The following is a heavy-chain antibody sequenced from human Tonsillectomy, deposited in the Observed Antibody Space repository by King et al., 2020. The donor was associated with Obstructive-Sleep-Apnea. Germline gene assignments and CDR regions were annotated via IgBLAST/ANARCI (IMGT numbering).Heavy chain of an antibody. CDR3: ARRGTPGAFDI. Sequence: QLQESGPGLVKPSDTLSLTCAVSDYSISIFNWWGWIRQPPGKGRGWIGYIYYCGGTYYNSSLKGRVTMSVDTSKNQFSLKLSSVTAVDTAMYYCARRGTPGAFDIWGQGTMVTVSS. CDR1: DYSISIFNW. J-gene: IGHJ3*02. V-gene: IGHV4-28*01. D-gene: IGHD3-16*01. CDR2: IYYCGGT.